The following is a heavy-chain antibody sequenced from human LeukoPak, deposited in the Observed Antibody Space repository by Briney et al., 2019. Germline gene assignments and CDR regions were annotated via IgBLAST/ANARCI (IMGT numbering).Heavy chain of an antibody. Sequence: GGSLRLSCAASGFTFSNAWMSWVRQAPGKGLEWVGRIKSKTDGGTTDYAAPVKGRFTISRDDSKNTLYLQMNSLKTEDTAVYYCTTDVIVATTIDYWGQGTLVTVSS. CDR1: GFTFSNAW. V-gene: IGHV3-15*01. J-gene: IGHJ4*02. D-gene: IGHD5-12*01. CDR3: TTDVIVATTIDY. CDR2: IKSKTDGGTT.